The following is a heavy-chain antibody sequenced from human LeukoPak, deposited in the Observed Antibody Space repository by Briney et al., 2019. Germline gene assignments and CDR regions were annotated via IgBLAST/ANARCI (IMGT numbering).Heavy chain of an antibody. V-gene: IGHV3-30*18. CDR2: ISYDGSNK. Sequence: GGSLRLSCAASGFTFSSYGMHWVRQAPGKGLQWVALISYDGSNKYYADSVKGRFTISRDNSKNTLYLQMNSLRAEDTAVYYCAKDGGGSYYYWGQGALVTVSS. CDR3: AKDGGGSYYY. D-gene: IGHD1-26*01. CDR1: GFTFSSYG. J-gene: IGHJ4*02.